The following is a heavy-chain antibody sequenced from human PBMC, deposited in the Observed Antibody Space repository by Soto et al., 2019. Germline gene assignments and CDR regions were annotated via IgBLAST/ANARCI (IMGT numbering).Heavy chain of an antibody. V-gene: IGHV3-7*01. J-gene: IGHJ4*02. CDR1: GFTFSEYW. CDR2: IKQDGSEK. Sequence: GGSLRLSCVGSGFTFSEYWMTWVRQAPGEGLEWVANIKQDGSEKYYVDSVRGRFTISRDNAKNSLYLQMNSLRVEDSAIYYCATRPPGGTYFGIFDYWGQGTQVTVS. CDR3: ATRPPGGTYFGIFDY. D-gene: IGHD1-26*01.